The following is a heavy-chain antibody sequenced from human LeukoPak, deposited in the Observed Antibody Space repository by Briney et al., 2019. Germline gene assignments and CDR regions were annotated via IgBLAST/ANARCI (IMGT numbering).Heavy chain of an antibody. Sequence: ASVKVSCKASGYTFTDYYMHWVQQAPGKGLEWMGRVDPEDGETIYAEKFQGRVTITADTSTDTAYMELSSLRSEDTAVYYCATDLRVGAKGAKNYFDYWGQGTLVTVSS. J-gene: IGHJ4*02. D-gene: IGHD1-26*01. V-gene: IGHV1-69-2*01. CDR3: ATDLRVGAKGAKNYFDY. CDR2: VDPEDGET. CDR1: GYTFTDYY.